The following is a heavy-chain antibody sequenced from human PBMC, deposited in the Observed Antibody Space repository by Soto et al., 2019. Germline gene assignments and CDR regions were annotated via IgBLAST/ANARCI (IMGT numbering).Heavy chain of an antibody. J-gene: IGHJ4*02. V-gene: IGHV3-7*05. Sequence: GESLKISCAASGFTFSSYWMSWVRQAPGKGLEWVANIKQDGSEKYYVDSVKGRFTISRDNAKNSLYLQMNSLRAEDTAVYYCARDRWTGGYDVFDYWGQGTLVTVSS. CDR1: GFTFSSYW. D-gene: IGHD5-12*01. CDR2: IKQDGSEK. CDR3: ARDRWTGGYDVFDY.